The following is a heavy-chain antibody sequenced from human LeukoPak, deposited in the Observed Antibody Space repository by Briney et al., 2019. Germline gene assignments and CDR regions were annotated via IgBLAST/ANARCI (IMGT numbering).Heavy chain of an antibody. CDR3: AREEGATFYYYYYYMDV. J-gene: IGHJ6*03. Sequence: ASVKVSCKASGYTFTGYYMHWVRQAPGQGLEWMGWINPNSGDTNYAQKFQGRVTMTRDTSISTAYMELSSLRSDDTAVYYCAREEGATFYYYYYYMDVWGKGTTVTVSS. V-gene: IGHV1-2*02. CDR2: INPNSGDT. D-gene: IGHD1-26*01. CDR1: GYTFTGYY.